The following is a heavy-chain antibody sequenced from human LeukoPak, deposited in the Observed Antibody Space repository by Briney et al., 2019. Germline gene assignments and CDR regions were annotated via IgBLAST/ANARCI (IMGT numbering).Heavy chain of an antibody. CDR3: ARDSHGSGWTINWFDP. D-gene: IGHD6-19*01. J-gene: IGHJ5*02. CDR2: ISSSSSTI. Sequence: GGSLRLSGAGSGFTFSSYSMNWVRQAPGKGLEWVSYISSSSSTIYYADSVKGRFTISRDNANNSLYLQMNSLRAEDTAVYYCARDSHGSGWTINWFDPWGQGTLVTVSS. V-gene: IGHV3-48*04. CDR1: GFTFSSYS.